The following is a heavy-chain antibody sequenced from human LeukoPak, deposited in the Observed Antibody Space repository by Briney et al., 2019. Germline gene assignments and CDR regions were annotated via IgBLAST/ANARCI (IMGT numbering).Heavy chain of an antibody. J-gene: IGHJ6*03. Sequence: SETLSLTCAVCGGSFSGYYWSWIRQPPGKGLEWIGEINHSGSTNYNPSLKSRVTISVDTSKNQFSLKLSSVTAADTAVYYCATLPIAAAGMGPYYYYYYMDVWGKGTTVTVSS. CDR2: INHSGST. CDR3: ATLPIAAAGMGPYYYYYYMDV. V-gene: IGHV4-34*01. CDR1: GGSFSGYY. D-gene: IGHD6-13*01.